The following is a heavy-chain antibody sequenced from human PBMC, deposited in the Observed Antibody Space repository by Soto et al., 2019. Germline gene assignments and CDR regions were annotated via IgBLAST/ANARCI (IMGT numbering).Heavy chain of an antibody. V-gene: IGHV3-23*01. CDR1: GFTFSSYA. CDR3: AKDWGRGLEGVDFDY. Sequence: PXVSLRLSCAASGFTFSSYAMSWVRQAPGKGLEWVSAISGSGGSTYYADSVKGRFTISRDNSKNTLYLQMNSLRAEDTAVYYCAKDWGRGLEGVDFDYWGQGTLVTVSS. J-gene: IGHJ4*02. CDR2: ISGSGGST. D-gene: IGHD3-16*01.